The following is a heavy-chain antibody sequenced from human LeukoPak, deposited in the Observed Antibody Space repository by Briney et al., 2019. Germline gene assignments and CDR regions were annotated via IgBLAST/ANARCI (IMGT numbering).Heavy chain of an antibody. CDR3: ARMAVWWHFDL. J-gene: IGHJ2*01. V-gene: IGHV4-39*01. D-gene: IGHD1-14*01. Sequence: SETLSLTCTVSGGSISSSSNYWGWIRQPPEKGLEWIGSMYHSGNTYYNPSLKSRVTISVDTSKNQFSLKLSSVTATDTAVYYCARMAVWWHFDLWGRGTLVAVSS. CDR2: MYHSGNT. CDR1: GGSISSSSNY.